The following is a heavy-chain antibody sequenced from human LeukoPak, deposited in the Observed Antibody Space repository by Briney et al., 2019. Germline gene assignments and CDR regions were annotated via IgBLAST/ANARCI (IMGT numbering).Heavy chain of an antibody. CDR3: ARQPGRMRYYFDY. CDR2: INPNSGGT. V-gene: IGHV1-2*02. CDR1: GYTFTGYY. Sequence: ASVKVSCKASGYTFTGYYMHWVRQAPGQGLEWMGWINPNSGGTNYAQKFQGRITMTRDTSISTAYMEPSRLRSDDTAVYYCARQPGRMRYYFDYWGQGTLVTVSS. J-gene: IGHJ4*02. D-gene: IGHD3-10*01.